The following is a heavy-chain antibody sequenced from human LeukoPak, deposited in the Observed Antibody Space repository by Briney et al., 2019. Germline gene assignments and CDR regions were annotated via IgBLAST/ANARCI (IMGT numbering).Heavy chain of an antibody. CDR3: AGGDRNGWYFYY. CDR1: GFTFSSYS. D-gene: IGHD6-19*01. V-gene: IGHV3-21*04. Sequence: GGSLRLSCAASGFTFSSYSMNWVRQAPGKGLEWVSSISSSSSYIYYADSVKGRFTISRDNAKNSLYLQMSSLRAEDTALYLCAGGDRNGWYFYYWGQGTLVTVSS. J-gene: IGHJ4*02. CDR2: ISSSSSYI.